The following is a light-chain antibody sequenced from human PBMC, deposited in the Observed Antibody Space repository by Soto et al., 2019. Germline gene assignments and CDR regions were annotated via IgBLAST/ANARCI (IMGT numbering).Light chain of an antibody. CDR1: LSVSSNY. J-gene: IGKJ1*01. V-gene: IGKV3-20*01. Sequence: ETVLTQSPGTLSLSPGERATLSCRASLSVSSNYLAWYQQKPGQAPRLLIYGASTRATGIPDRFSGSGSGTDFTLTISGLEPEDFAVYYCQEYVKSPPSWTFGQGTKVEIK. CDR3: QEYVKSPPSWT. CDR2: GAS.